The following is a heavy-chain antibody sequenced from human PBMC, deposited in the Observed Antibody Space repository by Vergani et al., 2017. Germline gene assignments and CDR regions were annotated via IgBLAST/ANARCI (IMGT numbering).Heavy chain of an antibody. V-gene: IGHV4-34*01. D-gene: IGHD3-10*01. CDR2: INHSGST. J-gene: IGHJ1*01. CDR3: ARGLRRGQYFEH. Sequence: QVQLQQWGAGLLKPSETLSLTCAVYGGSFSGYYWSWIRQPPGKGLEWIGEINHSGSTNYNPSLKIRVTISVDTSKNQFSLKLSSVTAADTAVYYCARGLRRGQYFEHWGQGTLVTVSS. CDR1: GGSFSGYY.